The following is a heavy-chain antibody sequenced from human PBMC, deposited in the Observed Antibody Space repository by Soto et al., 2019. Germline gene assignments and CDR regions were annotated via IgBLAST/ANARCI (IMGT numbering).Heavy chain of an antibody. CDR2: IYSGGIP. V-gene: IGHV3-66*01. J-gene: IGHJ4*02. D-gene: IGHD1-1*01. CDR3: TRINWNLDFDY. CDR1: GFTVSSNY. Sequence: EVQLVESGGALVQPGGSLRLACAASGFTVSSNYMSWVRQAPGKGLEWVSLIYSGGIPYYADSVKGRFTISRDNSKNTLYLQMNSLRVEDTAVYDCTRINWNLDFDYWGQGTLVTVSS.